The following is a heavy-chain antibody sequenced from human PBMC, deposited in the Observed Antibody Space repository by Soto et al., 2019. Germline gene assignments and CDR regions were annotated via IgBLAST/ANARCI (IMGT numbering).Heavy chain of an antibody. CDR3: ARDREIVGATSWFDP. J-gene: IGHJ5*02. D-gene: IGHD1-26*01. CDR1: GGTFSSYA. Sequence: QVQLVQSGAEVKKPGSSVKVSCKASGGTFSSYAISWVRQAPGQGLEWMGGIIPIFGTANYAQKFQGRVTMXXEXSXXTAYMELSSLRSEDTAVYYCARDREIVGATSWFDPWGQGTLVTVSS. CDR2: IIPIFGTA. V-gene: IGHV1-69*12.